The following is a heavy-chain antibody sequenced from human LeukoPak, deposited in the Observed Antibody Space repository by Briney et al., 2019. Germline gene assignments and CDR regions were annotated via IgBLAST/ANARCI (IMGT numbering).Heavy chain of an antibody. CDR1: GFTFSNYA. CDR2: ICGHGISI. Sequence: PGGSLRLSCEASGFTFSNYAMSWVRQAPGKGLEWVSGICGHGISIYYADSVKGRFTISRDNSKSTLYLVMNSLRAEDTAVYYCAKEDGYYGSGRYYYFDYWGQGTLVTVSS. J-gene: IGHJ4*02. CDR3: AKEDGYYGSGRYYYFDY. V-gene: IGHV3-23*01. D-gene: IGHD3-10*01.